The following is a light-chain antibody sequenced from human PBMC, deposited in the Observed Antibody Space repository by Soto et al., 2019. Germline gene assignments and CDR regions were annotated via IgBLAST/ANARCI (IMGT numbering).Light chain of an antibody. CDR3: QQYGSSGT. CDR1: HSLLHSDGKTY. J-gene: IGKJ1*01. Sequence: DIVMTHTPLSLSVTPGQPASISCNSSHSLLHSDGKTYLYWYLQKPGQPPQLLIYAASRLQSGVPSRFSGSGSGTDFTLTISRLEPEDFAVYYCQQYGSSGTFGQGTKVDIK. CDR2: AAS. V-gene: IGKV2-29*01.